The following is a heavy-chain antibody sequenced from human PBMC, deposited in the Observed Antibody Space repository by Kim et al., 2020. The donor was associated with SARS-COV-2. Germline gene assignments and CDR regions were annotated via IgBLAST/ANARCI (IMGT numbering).Heavy chain of an antibody. V-gene: IGHV4-39*01. J-gene: IGHJ4*02. CDR2: GRT. Sequence: GRTNSSPSLTSRVTRSIDTSKNQFSLKRSSVTAADTAVYYCARLDAVDYWGQGTLVTVSS. D-gene: IGHD2-2*03. CDR3: ARLDAVDY.